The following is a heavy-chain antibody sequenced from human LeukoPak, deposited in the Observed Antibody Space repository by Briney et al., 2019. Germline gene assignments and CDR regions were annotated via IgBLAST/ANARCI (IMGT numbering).Heavy chain of an antibody. V-gene: IGHV1-18*01. CDR1: GYTFTRYG. CDR3: ARDLAVAGPVDY. D-gene: IGHD6-19*01. CDR2: ISAYNGNT. Sequence: ASVKVSCKASGYTFTRYGISWVRRAPGHGLEWLGWISAYNGNTNCAQKLQGRVTMTTDTSTSTAYMELRSLRSDDTAVYYCARDLAVAGPVDYWGQGTLVTVSS. J-gene: IGHJ4*02.